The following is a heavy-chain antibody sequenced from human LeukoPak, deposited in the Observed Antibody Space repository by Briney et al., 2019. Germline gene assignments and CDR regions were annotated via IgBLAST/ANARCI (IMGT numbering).Heavy chain of an antibody. J-gene: IGHJ5*02. Sequence: GGSLRLSCAASGFTFSSYGMHWVRQAPGKGLEWVAFIRYDGSNKYYADSVKGRFTISRDNAKNTLYLQVNSLRAEDTAVYYCARDYLGWFDPWGQGTLVTVSS. CDR1: GFTFSSYG. V-gene: IGHV3-30*02. CDR2: IRYDGSNK. CDR3: ARDYLGWFDP.